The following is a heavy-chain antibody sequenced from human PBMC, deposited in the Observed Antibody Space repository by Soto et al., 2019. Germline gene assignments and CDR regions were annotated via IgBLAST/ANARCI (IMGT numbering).Heavy chain of an antibody. CDR1: GGSFSGYY. V-gene: IGHV4-34*01. J-gene: IGHJ4*02. CDR3: ARGRVRPPGYSYGYLSPYFDY. CDR2: INHSGST. D-gene: IGHD5-18*01. Sequence: SATLSLTCAVYGGSFSGYYWSWIRQPPGKGLEWIGEINHSGSTNYNPSLKSRVTISVDTSKNQFSLKLSSVTAADTAVYYCARGRVRPPGYSYGYLSPYFDYWGQGTLVTVSS.